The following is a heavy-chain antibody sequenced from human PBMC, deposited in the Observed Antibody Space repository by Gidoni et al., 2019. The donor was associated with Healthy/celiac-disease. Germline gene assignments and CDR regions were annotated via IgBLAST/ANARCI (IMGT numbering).Heavy chain of an antibody. CDR1: GYTFTSYG. V-gene: IGHV1-18*01. Sequence: QVQLVQSGAEAKKPGASVKVSCKASGYTFTSYGISWVRQAPGQGLEWMGWISAYNGNTNYAQKLQGRVTMTTDTSTSTAYMELRSLRSDDTAVYYCARSPLTRESESPGWYYGMDVWGQGTTVTVSS. CDR3: ARSPLTRESESPGWYYGMDV. J-gene: IGHJ6*02. CDR2: ISAYNGNT. D-gene: IGHD6-19*01.